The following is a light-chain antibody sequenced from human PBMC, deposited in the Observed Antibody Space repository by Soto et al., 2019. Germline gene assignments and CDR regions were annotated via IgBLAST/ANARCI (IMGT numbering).Light chain of an antibody. CDR2: AAS. Sequence: DIQMTQSPSSLSASIGDSVTITCRASQTIIGYLNWYQQKPGKAPRLLINAASNLQSGVPSRFRGSGSETDFTLTITSLQPEDFATYYCQKYNSAPLTFGGGTKVDIK. J-gene: IGKJ4*01. CDR3: QKYNSAPLT. CDR1: QTIIGY. V-gene: IGKV1-39*01.